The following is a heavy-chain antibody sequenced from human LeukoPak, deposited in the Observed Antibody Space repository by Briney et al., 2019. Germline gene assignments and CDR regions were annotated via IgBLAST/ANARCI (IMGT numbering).Heavy chain of an antibody. CDR3: TIGRDIAVAGPGGYFDH. CDR1: GFTFSSYA. CDR2: LSPGGGTI. V-gene: IGHV3-48*04. J-gene: IGHJ4*02. D-gene: IGHD6-19*01. Sequence: GSLRLSCAASGFTFSSYAMNWVRQAPGKGLEWLSYLSPGGGTIYFADSVRGRFTISRDNAKNSLYLQMNSLTADDTAVYYCTIGRDIAVAGPGGYFDHWGQGTLVTVSS.